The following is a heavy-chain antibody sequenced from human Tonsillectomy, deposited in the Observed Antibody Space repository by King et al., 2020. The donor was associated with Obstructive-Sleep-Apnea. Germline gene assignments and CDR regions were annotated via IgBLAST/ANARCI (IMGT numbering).Heavy chain of an antibody. D-gene: IGHD4-23*01. CDR1: GGSISSSSYY. V-gene: IGHV4-39*07. J-gene: IGHJ4*02. CDR3: ARVKDGGNSDG. Sequence: QLQESGPGLVKPSETLSLTCTVSGGSISSSSYYWGWIRQPPGKGLEWIGSIYYSGSTYYNPSLKSRVTISVDTSKNQFSLKLSSVTAADTAVYYCARVKDGGNSDGWGQGTLVTVSS. CDR2: IYYSGST.